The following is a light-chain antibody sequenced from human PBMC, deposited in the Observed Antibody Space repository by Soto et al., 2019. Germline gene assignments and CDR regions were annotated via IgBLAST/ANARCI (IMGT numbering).Light chain of an antibody. CDR1: QSVGRYY. CDR2: GAS. V-gene: IGKV3D-20*01. CDR3: QQYASAPIT. J-gene: IGKJ4*01. Sequence: EIVLTQSPGTLSLSPGERATLSCGASQSVGRYYLAWYQQKSGLAPRLLIYGASLRATGIPDRFTGGGSGTDVTLTITGLEPEDFAVYFCQQYASAPITFGGGTKVEMK.